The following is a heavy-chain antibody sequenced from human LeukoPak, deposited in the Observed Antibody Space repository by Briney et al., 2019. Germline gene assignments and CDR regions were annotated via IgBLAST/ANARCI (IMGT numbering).Heavy chain of an antibody. D-gene: IGHD1-20*01. J-gene: IGHJ3*02. V-gene: IGHV3-11*01. CDR1: GFSFSDYY. Sequence: GGSLRLSCAASGFSFSDYYMSWIRQAPGKGLEWVSYISSSGSTIYYADSVKGRFTISRDNSKNTLYLQMNSLRAEDTAVYYCARLAALITGTFDAFDIWGQGTMVTVSS. CDR3: ARLAALITGTFDAFDI. CDR2: ISSSGSTI.